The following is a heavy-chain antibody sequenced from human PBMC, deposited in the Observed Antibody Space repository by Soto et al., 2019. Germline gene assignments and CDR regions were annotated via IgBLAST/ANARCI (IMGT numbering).Heavy chain of an antibody. CDR1: GYTFTSYA. Sequence: QVQLVQSGAEVKKPGASVKVSCKASGYTFTSYAMHWVRQAPGQRLEWMGWINAGNGNTKYSQKCQGSVTISRDTPASTADMERSSLRSEDTAVYYCARTSGYYLSDYWGQGTLVTVSS. CDR3: ARTSGYYLSDY. CDR2: INAGNGNT. V-gene: IGHV1-3*01. D-gene: IGHD3-22*01. J-gene: IGHJ4*02.